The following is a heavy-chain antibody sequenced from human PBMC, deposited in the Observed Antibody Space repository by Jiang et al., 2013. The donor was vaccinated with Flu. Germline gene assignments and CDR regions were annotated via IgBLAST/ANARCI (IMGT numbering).Heavy chain of an antibody. Sequence: GAEVKKPGASVKVSCKASGYTFTGYYMHWVRQAPGQGLEWMGWINPNSGGTNYAQKFQGRVTMTRDTSISTAYMELSRLRSDDTAVYYCARDSKESITGTTKSDYYYGMDVWGQGTTVTVSS. CDR2: INPNSGGT. D-gene: IGHD1-7*01. CDR3: ARDSKESITGTTKSDYYYGMDV. J-gene: IGHJ6*02. CDR1: GYTFTGYY. V-gene: IGHV1-2*02.